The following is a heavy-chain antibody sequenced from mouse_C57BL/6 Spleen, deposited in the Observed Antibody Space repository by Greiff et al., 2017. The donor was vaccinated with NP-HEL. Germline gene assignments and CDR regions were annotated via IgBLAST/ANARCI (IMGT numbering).Heavy chain of an antibody. V-gene: IGHV1-15*01. D-gene: IGHD2-12*01. J-gene: IGHJ2*01. Sequence: QVQLKQSGAELVRPGASVTLSCKASGYTFTDYEMHWVKQTPVHGLEWIGAIDPETGGTAYNQKFKGKAILTADKSSSTAYMELRSLTSEDSAVYYCTRDSPDFDYWGQGTTLTVSS. CDR2: IDPETGGT. CDR1: GYTFTDYE. CDR3: TRDSPDFDY.